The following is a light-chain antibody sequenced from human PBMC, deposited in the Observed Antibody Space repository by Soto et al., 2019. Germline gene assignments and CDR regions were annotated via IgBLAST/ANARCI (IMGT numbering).Light chain of an antibody. CDR1: SSDVGGYKF. V-gene: IGLV2-14*01. J-gene: IGLJ1*01. CDR3: GSYTGSIYV. Sequence: LTQPASVSGSPGQSITISCTGTSSDVGGYKFVSWYQQHPGKAPKLMIYEVSNRPSGVSSRFSGSKSGNTASLTISGLQAEDEADYYCGSYTGSIYVFGTGTKVTVL. CDR2: EVS.